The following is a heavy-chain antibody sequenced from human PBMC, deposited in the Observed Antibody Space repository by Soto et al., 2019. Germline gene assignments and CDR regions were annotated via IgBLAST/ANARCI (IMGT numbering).Heavy chain of an antibody. CDR2: IKSKTDGGTT. CDR3: TTYAMVRGVIITYYYGMDV. CDR1: GFTFSNAW. J-gene: IGHJ6*02. Sequence: EVQLVESGGGLVKPGGSLRLSYAASGFTFSNAWMSWVRQAPGKGLEWVGRIKSKTDGGTTDYAAPVKGRFTISRDDSKNTLYLQMNSLKTEDTAVYYCTTYAMVRGVIITYYYGMDVWGQGTTVTVSS. V-gene: IGHV3-15*01. D-gene: IGHD3-10*01.